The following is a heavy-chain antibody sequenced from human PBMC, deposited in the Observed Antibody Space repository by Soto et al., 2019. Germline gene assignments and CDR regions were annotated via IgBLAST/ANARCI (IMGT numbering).Heavy chain of an antibody. Sequence: QITLKESGPTLVKPTQTLTLTCTFSGFSLSTSGVGVGWIRQPPGKALEWLALIYWDDDKRYSPSLKSRLTITKDTSKNQVVLTMTNIDPVDTATYYCAHRGLAAADNTPYNWFDPWGQGTLVTVSS. V-gene: IGHV2-5*02. CDR2: IYWDDDK. CDR3: AHRGLAAADNTPYNWFDP. CDR1: GFSLSTSGVG. D-gene: IGHD6-13*01. J-gene: IGHJ5*02.